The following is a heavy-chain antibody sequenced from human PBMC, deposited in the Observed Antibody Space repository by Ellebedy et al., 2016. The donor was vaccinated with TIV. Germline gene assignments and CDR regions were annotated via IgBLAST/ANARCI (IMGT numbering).Heavy chain of an antibody. D-gene: IGHD3-22*01. J-gene: IGHJ4*02. CDR1: AHTLTDLS. Sequence: AASVQVSCKVSAHTLTDLSIHWVRQAPGKGLEWMGGFEPGDLESAYAPKFQGRLTMTEETSTHTAYMELSGLRSEDTAMYFCASDQGRFGAYYYDSSGYYFDSWGQGTLVTVSS. CDR2: FEPGDLES. V-gene: IGHV1-24*01. CDR3: ASDQGRFGAYYYDSSGYYFDS.